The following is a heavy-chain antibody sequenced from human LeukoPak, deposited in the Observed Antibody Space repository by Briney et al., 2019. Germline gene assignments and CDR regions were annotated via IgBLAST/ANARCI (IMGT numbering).Heavy chain of an antibody. D-gene: IGHD3-10*01. V-gene: IGHV2-70*11. CDR3: ARIAYYYGSGSYLTTYYFDY. J-gene: IGHJ4*02. Sequence: SGPALVKPTQTLTLTCTFSGFSLSTSGMCVSWIRQPPGKALEWLARIDWDDDKYYSTSLKTRLTISKDTSKNQVVLTMTNMDPVDTATYYCARIAYYYGSGSYLTTYYFDYWGQGTLVTVSS. CDR2: IDWDDDK. CDR1: GFSLSTSGMC.